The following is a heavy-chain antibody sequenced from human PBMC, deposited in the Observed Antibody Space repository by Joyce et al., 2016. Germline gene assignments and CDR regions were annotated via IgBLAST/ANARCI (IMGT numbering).Heavy chain of an antibody. J-gene: IGHJ6*02. V-gene: IGHV3-21*01. CDR2: ISDTIYYI. Sequence: QLVESGGGVVKPGGSLRLSCEASGSTFSTSSMSWFRQAPGKGLEWVAAISDTIYYIFHAATVRGRFTVSRDNAKKTLYLQMNSLRAEDSAVFYCARGGISYYYAMDVWGQGTTVTVSS. CDR1: GSTFSTSS. CDR3: ARGGISYYYAMDV. D-gene: IGHD3-16*01.